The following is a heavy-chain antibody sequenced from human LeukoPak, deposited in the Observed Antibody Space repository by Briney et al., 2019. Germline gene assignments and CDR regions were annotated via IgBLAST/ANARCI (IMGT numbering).Heavy chain of an antibody. J-gene: IGHJ5*02. CDR3: AKGGTGSTDWFDP. CDR2: ISGSGGST. D-gene: IGHD1-7*01. Sequence: PGGSLRLSCAASGFTFSSYVMSWVRQAPGKGLEWVSAISGSGGSTHYADSVKGRFTISRDNSKNTLYLQMKSLRAEDTAVYYCAKGGTGSTDWFDPWGQGTLVTVSS. CDR1: GFTFSSYV. V-gene: IGHV3-23*01.